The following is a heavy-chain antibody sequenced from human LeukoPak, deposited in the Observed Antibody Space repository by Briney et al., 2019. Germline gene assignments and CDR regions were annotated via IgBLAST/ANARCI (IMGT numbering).Heavy chain of an antibody. V-gene: IGHV3-66*01. Sequence: GRSLRLSCAASGFTVSSNYMSWVRQAPGKGLEWVSVIFSDGSTYYADSVKGRITTSRDNSKNSVYLQMNSLRAEDTAVYFCARLIVSGSYDYFDYWGQGTLVAVSS. CDR1: GFTVSSNY. J-gene: IGHJ4*02. CDR3: ARLIVSGSYDYFDY. D-gene: IGHD1-26*01. CDR2: IFSDGST.